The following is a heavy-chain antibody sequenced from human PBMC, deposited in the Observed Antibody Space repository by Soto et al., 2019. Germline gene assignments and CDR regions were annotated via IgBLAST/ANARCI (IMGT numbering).Heavy chain of an antibody. CDR1: GFTFNNYA. D-gene: IGHD2-2*01. J-gene: IGHJ4*02. CDR3: AKDFVPGARFYCDY. CDR2: ISYDGDDK. V-gene: IGHV3-30*18. Sequence: QVQLVESGGGVVQPGRSLRLSCAASGFTFNNYAMHWVRQAPGKGLEWVGVISYDGDDKYNADSVRGRFTISRDNSKNTLYLQMNRLRSEDTAVYYCAKDFVPGARFYCDYWGPGTLVTVSS.